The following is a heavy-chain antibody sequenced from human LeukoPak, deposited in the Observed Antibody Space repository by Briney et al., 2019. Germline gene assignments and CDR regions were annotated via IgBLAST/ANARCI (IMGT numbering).Heavy chain of an antibody. CDR1: GYTFTSYY. CDR3: AREGPARPYYYGSGSYHNWFDP. D-gene: IGHD3-10*01. CDR2: INPSGGST. V-gene: IGHV1-46*03. J-gene: IGHJ5*02. Sequence: ASVKVSCKASGYTFTSYYMHWVRQAPGQGLEWMGIINPSGGSTSYAQKFQGRVTMTRDTSTSTVYMELSSLRSEDTAVYYCAREGPARPYYYGSGSYHNWFDPWGQGTLVTVSS.